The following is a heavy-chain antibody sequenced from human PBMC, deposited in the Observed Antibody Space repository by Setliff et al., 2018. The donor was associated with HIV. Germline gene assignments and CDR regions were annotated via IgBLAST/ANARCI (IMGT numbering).Heavy chain of an antibody. CDR3: VRWGLPYGSGYYKDHAFDL. V-gene: IGHV3-7*01. CDR2: IKPDGSSK. Sequence: GGSLRLSCAASGFTFSTFWMGWVRQAPGKGREWVAHIKPDGSSKKYVDSVKGRFTISRDNAKDSLYLQMHSLRAEDTAVYYCVRWGLPYGSGYYKDHAFDLWGQGTMVTVSS. CDR1: GFTFSTFW. D-gene: IGHD3-3*01. J-gene: IGHJ3*01.